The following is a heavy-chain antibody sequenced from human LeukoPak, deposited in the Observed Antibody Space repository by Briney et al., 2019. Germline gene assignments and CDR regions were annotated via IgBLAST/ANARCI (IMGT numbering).Heavy chain of an antibody. CDR2: INHSGST. CDR3: ARERVAAAVDSPNYYYYMDV. Sequence: SETLSLTCTVSGGSISSYYWSWIRQPPGKGLEWIGEINHSGSTNYNPSLKSRVTMSVDTSKNQFSLKLSSVTAADTAVYYCARERVAAAVDSPNYYYYMDVWGKGTTVTISS. J-gene: IGHJ6*03. V-gene: IGHV4-34*01. CDR1: GGSISSYY. D-gene: IGHD6-13*01.